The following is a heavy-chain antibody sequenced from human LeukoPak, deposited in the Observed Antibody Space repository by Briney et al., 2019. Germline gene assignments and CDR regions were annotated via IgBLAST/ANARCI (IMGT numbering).Heavy chain of an antibody. J-gene: IGHJ4*02. CDR2: IKHDGSEK. V-gene: IGHV3-7*01. D-gene: IGHD3-3*01. CDR3: ATDRGWRTSGYYLYYFEY. Sequence: GGSLRLSCAASGFTFTDYYMSWVRQAPGKGLEWVASIKHDGSEKYYVDSVRGRFTISRDNTMNSLYLQMSSLRAEDTAVYYCATDRGWRTSGYYLYYFEYWGQGTLVTYSS. CDR1: GFTFTDYY.